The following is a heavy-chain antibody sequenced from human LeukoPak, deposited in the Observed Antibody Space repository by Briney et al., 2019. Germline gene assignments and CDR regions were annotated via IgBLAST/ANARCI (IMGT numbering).Heavy chain of an antibody. Sequence: ASVTVSCKASGYAFINYGITWVRQAPGQGLEWMGWSSPYNGKTNYAQKLQGRVTMTTDTSTNTAYMELRSLRSDDTAVYYCARDRAVVVPAANWFDPWGQGTLDTVFS. CDR3: ARDRAVVVPAANWFDP. J-gene: IGHJ5*02. D-gene: IGHD2-2*01. CDR1: GYAFINYG. CDR2: SSPYNGKT. V-gene: IGHV1-18*01.